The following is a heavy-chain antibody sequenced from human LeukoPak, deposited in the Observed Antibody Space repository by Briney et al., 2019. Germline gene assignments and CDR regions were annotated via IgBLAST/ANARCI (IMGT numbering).Heavy chain of an antibody. Sequence: GGSLRLSCAASGFTFDDYTMRWVRQAPGKGLEWASLISWDGGSTYYADSVKGRFTISRDNSKNSLYLQMNSLRTEDTALYYCAKDGMGSGYYYFDYWGQGTLVTVSS. CDR3: AKDGMGSGYYYFDY. CDR1: GFTFDDYT. CDR2: ISWDGGST. D-gene: IGHD3-22*01. V-gene: IGHV3-43*01. J-gene: IGHJ4*02.